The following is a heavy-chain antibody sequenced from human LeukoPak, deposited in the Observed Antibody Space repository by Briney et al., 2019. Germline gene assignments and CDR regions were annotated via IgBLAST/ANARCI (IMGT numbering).Heavy chain of an antibody. Sequence: GGSLRLSCAASGFTFDDYAMHWVRQAPGKGLEWVSGISWNSGSIGYADSVKGRFTISRDNAKNSLYLQMNSLRAEDTALYYCAKDRYGSGSIYYYGMDVWGQGTTVTVSS. CDR1: GFTFDDYA. V-gene: IGHV3-9*01. D-gene: IGHD3-10*01. J-gene: IGHJ6*02. CDR2: ISWNSGSI. CDR3: AKDRYGSGSIYYYGMDV.